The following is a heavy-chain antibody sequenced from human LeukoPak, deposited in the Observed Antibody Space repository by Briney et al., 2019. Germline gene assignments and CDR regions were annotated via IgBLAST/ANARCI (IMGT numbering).Heavy chain of an antibody. CDR3: AREWGYSYGSQNYYYYYMDV. CDR1: GGTFSSYA. D-gene: IGHD5-18*01. Sequence: SVKVSCKASGGTFSSYAISWVRQAPGQGLEWMGGIIPIFGTANYAQRFQGGVTITTDESTSTAYMELSSLRSEDTAVYYCAREWGYSYGSQNYYYYYMDVWGKGTTVTVSS. J-gene: IGHJ6*03. V-gene: IGHV1-69*05. CDR2: IIPIFGTA.